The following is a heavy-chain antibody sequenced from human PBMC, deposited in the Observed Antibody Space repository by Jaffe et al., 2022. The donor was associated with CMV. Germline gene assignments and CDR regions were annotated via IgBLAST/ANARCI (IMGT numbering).Heavy chain of an antibody. Sequence: EVQLVESGGGLVKPGGSLRLSCAASGFTFSSYSMNWVRQAPGKGLEWVSSISSSSSYIYYADSVKGRFTISRDNAKNSLYLQMNSLRAEDTAVYYCARDPTVIPSLSPWGQGTLVTVSS. CDR3: ARDPTVIPSLSP. CDR1: GFTFSSYS. J-gene: IGHJ5*02. D-gene: IGHD4-17*01. V-gene: IGHV3-21*01. CDR2: ISSSSSYI.